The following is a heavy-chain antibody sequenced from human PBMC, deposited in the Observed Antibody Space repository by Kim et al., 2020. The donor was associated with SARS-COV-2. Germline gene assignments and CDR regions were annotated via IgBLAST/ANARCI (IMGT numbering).Heavy chain of an antibody. Sequence: SETLSLTCTVSGGSISSYYWSWIRQPPGKGLEWIGYIYYSGSTNYNPSLKSRVTISVDTSKNQFSLKLSSVTAADTAVYYCARSGWRYGDKLYYYSYGMDVWGQRTTVTVSS. D-gene: IGHD4-17*01. J-gene: IGHJ6*02. CDR3: ARSGWRYGDKLYYYSYGMDV. CDR2: IYYSGST. CDR1: GGSISSYY. V-gene: IGHV4-59*08.